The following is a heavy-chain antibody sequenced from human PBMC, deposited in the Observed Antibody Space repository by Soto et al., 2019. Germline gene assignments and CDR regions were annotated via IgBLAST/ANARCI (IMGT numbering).Heavy chain of an antibody. Sequence: LEILCLPCAVEGGNFVGYYCSWIRQNTGKGLEWIGEINHSGSTNYNPSLKSRVTISVDTSKNQFSLKLSSVTAADTAVYYCARGFSWFGELLVKSYYMDVWGKGTTVTVSS. J-gene: IGHJ6*03. CDR1: GGNFVGYY. CDR2: INHSGST. CDR3: ARGFSWFGELLVKSYYMDV. D-gene: IGHD3-10*01. V-gene: IGHV4-34*01.